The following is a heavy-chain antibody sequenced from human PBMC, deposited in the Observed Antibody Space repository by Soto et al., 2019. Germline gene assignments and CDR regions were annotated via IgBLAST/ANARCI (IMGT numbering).Heavy chain of an antibody. CDR2: IAASGATT. CDR3: AKDRGGSGWRFDY. J-gene: IGHJ4*02. V-gene: IGHV3-23*01. CDR1: GFTFGNYA. Sequence: RRLSCAASGFTFGNYAMSWVHQAPGKGLEWVSAIAASGATTYYADSVKGRLTVSRDNSKNTLYLQMNSLRAEDTAVYYCAKDRGGSGWRFDYWGQGTLVTVSS. D-gene: IGHD6-19*01.